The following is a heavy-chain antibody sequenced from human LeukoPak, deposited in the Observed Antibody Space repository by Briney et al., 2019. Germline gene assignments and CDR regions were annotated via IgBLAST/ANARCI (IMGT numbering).Heavy chain of an antibody. CDR2: KFSHDGTT. CDR1: GYSFNSHH. Sequence: ASVKVSCKTSGYSFNSHHVHWVRQAPGQGLEWMGVKFSHDGTTSYTQNFQGRLTMTRDTSTSTVYMELSSLRSEDTAVYYCARDSGNFHFDMDVWGQGTTVIVSS. V-gene: IGHV1-46*02. D-gene: IGHD3-10*01. J-gene: IGHJ6*02. CDR3: ARDSGNFHFDMDV.